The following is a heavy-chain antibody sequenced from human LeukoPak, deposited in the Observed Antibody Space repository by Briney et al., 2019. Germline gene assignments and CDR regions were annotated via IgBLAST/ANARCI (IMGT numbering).Heavy chain of an antibody. Sequence: GGSLRLSCAASGFTFSSYSMNWVRQAPGKGLEWVSSISSSSSYIYYADSVKGRFTIYRDNAKNSLYLQMNSLRAEDTAVYYCASGEYQLLSTYFDYWGQGTLVTVSS. CDR3: ASGEYQLLSTYFDY. CDR1: GFTFSSYS. V-gene: IGHV3-21*01. D-gene: IGHD2-2*01. J-gene: IGHJ4*02. CDR2: ISSSSSYI.